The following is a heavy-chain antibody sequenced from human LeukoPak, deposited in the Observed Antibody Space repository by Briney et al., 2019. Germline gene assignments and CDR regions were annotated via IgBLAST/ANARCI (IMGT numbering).Heavy chain of an antibody. CDR2: ISAYNGNT. Sequence: GASVKVSCKASGYTFTSYGISWVRQAPGQGLEWMGWISAYNGNTNYAQKLQGRVTMTTDTSTSTAYMELRSLRSDDTAVYYCARAATSGWSYYYYMDVWGKGTTVTVSS. D-gene: IGHD6-19*01. CDR3: ARAATSGWSYYYYMDV. V-gene: IGHV1-18*01. CDR1: GYTFTSYG. J-gene: IGHJ6*03.